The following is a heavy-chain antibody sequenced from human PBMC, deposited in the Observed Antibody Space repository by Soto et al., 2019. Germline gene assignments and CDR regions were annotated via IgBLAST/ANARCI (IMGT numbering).Heavy chain of an antibody. J-gene: IGHJ4*02. D-gene: IGHD1-26*01. CDR3: AKDLKWWELLGALAG. V-gene: IGHV3-21*01. CDR2: ISGSGTYT. Sequence: PGGSLRLSCATSGFTFSSHSMNWVRQAPGKGLEWVSSISGSGTYTYFAESVKGRCTISRDNSKNTLYLQMNSLRAEDTAVYYCAKDLKWWELLGALAGWGQGTLVTVSS. CDR1: GFTFSSHS.